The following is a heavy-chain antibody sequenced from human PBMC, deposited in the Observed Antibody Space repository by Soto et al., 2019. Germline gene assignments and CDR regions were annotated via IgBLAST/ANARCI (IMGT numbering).Heavy chain of an antibody. Sequence: QVQLVQSGAEVKKPGSSVKVSCKASGGTFSSYTISWVRQAPGQGLEWMGRIIPILGIANYAQKFQGRVTIHADKSTGAAYMGLSRLGSEDTAVYFCAIDPVVRGGMPHYYYGRGVWGHGPTVTVSS. V-gene: IGHV1-69*08. CDR1: GGTFSSYT. CDR3: AIDPVVRGGMPHYYYGRGV. CDR2: IIPILGIA. J-gene: IGHJ6*02. D-gene: IGHD3-10*01.